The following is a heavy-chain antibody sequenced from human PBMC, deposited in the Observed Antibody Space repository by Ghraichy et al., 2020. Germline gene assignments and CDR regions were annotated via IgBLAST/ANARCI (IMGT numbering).Heavy chain of an antibody. Sequence: GGSLRLSCAASGFTFSHYNMNWVRQAPGKGLEWVSYISSSSGYIYYADSVKGRFTISRDNAESSLYLQMNSLRAEDTAVYYCARALDGSGRPFDYWGQGSRVIVSS. CDR3: ARALDGSGRPFDY. J-gene: IGHJ4*02. CDR2: ISSSSGYI. V-gene: IGHV3-21*01. CDR1: GFTFSHYN. D-gene: IGHD3-10*01.